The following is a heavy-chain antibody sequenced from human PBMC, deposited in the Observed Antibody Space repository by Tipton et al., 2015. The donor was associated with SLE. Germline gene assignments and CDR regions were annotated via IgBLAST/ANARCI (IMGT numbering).Heavy chain of an antibody. CDR2: IYHSGST. CDR1: GYSISSGYY. J-gene: IGHJ5*02. V-gene: IGHV4-38-2*01. D-gene: IGHD3-22*01. Sequence: TLSLTCAVSGYSISSGYYWGWIRQPPGKGLEWIGSIYHSGSTYYNPSLKSRVTISVDTSKNQFSLKLSSVTAADTAVYYCARRTDYYDSSGYSPWGQGTLVTVSS. CDR3: ARRTDYYDSSGYSP.